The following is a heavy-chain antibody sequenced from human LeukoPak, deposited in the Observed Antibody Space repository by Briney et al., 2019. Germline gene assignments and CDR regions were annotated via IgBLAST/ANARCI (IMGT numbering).Heavy chain of an antibody. V-gene: IGHV1-3*01. D-gene: IGHD3-22*01. J-gene: IGHJ6*02. CDR1: GYTFTSYA. CDR2: INAGNGNT. CDR3: ARDPYDSSGYYYHYYYYGMDV. Sequence: ASVKVSCKASGYTFTSYAMHWVRQAPGQRLEWMGWINAGNGNTKYSQKFQGRVTITRDTSASTAYMELSSLRSEDTAVYYCARDPYDSSGYYYHYYYYGMDVWGQGTTVTVSS.